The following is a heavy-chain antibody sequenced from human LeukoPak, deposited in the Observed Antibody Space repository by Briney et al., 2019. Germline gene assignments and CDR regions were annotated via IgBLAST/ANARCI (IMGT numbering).Heavy chain of an antibody. Sequence: ASVKVSCKAFGYTFTGYYMHWVRQAPGQGLEWMGRINPNSGGTNYAQKFQGRVTMTRDTSISTAYMELSRLRSDDTAVYYCARSPQGDNWNDYWGQGTLVTVSS. CDR2: INPNSGGT. CDR3: ARSPQGDNWNDY. V-gene: IGHV1-2*06. D-gene: IGHD1-20*01. CDR1: GYTFTGYY. J-gene: IGHJ4*02.